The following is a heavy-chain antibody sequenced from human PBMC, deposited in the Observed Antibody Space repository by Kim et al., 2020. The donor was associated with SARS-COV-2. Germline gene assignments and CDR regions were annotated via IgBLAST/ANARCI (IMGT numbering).Heavy chain of an antibody. J-gene: IGHJ4*02. CDR3: VKRGVQKLWSRAHPFDY. D-gene: IGHD4-4*01. Sequence: GGSLRLSCSASGFTFSSYAMHWVRQAPGKGLEYVSAISSNGGSTYYADSVKGRFTISRDNSKNTLYLQMSSLRAEDTAVYYCVKRGVQKLWSRAHPFDYWGQGTLVTVSS. CDR2: ISSNGGST. CDR1: GFTFSSYA. V-gene: IGHV3-64D*06.